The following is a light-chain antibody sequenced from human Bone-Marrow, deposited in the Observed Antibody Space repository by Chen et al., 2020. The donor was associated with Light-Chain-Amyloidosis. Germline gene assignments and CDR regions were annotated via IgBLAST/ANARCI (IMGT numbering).Light chain of an antibody. CDR2: AVS. CDR1: SSDVGGYNY. V-gene: IGLV2-14*01. J-gene: IGLJ3*02. CDR3: SSYTDTSALAL. Sequence: QSVLTQPASVSGSPGPSITISSTGTSSDVGGYNYVSWYQQHPGKAPQLMIYAVSYRPSGVSSRFSGSKSGNTASLTISGLQTEDEADYYCSSYTDTSALALFGGGTKLTVL.